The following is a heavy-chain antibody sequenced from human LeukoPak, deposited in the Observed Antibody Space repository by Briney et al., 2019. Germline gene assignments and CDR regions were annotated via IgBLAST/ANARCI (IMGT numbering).Heavy chain of an antibody. CDR1: GYTFISYY. V-gene: IGHV1-46*01. CDR3: ARGTDDYIVATTSFEY. J-gene: IGHJ4*02. D-gene: IGHD5-12*01. Sequence: ASVKVSCKASGYTFISYYMHWVRQVPGQGLDWMGIISPNSGSATYAQKFQGRLTMTRDTSTSTVYMELNSLRYDDTAVYYCARGTDDYIVATTSFEYWGQGTLVTVSS. CDR2: ISPNSGSA.